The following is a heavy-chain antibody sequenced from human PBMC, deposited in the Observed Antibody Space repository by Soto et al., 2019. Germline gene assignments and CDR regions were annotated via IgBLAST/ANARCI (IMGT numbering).Heavy chain of an antibody. Sequence: QVDLVQSGAEMKKPGSSVRVSCKASGGTFSSQAFSWVRQAPGQGLDWVGGIFPMLGVAQYAQHFQGRVTITADESTNTAYMDLSSLTSEDTAVYYCARDVGRVALDSWGQGTLVTVS. D-gene: IGHD5-12*01. J-gene: IGHJ4*02. CDR1: GGTFSSQA. CDR3: ARDVGRVALDS. V-gene: IGHV1-69*01. CDR2: IFPMLGVA.